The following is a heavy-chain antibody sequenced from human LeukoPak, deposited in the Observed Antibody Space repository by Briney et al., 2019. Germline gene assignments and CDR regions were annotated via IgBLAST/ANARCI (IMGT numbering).Heavy chain of an antibody. CDR1: GGSISSGGYS. V-gene: IGHV4-30-2*01. J-gene: IGHJ4*02. Sequence: SETLSLTCAVSGGSISSGGYSWSWIRQPPGKGLEWIGYIYHSGSTYYNPSLKSRVTISVDRSKNQFSLKLSSVTAADTAVYYCARGSANNYYGSGSYYNDPYYFDYWGQGTLVTVSS. D-gene: IGHD3-10*01. CDR3: ARGSANNYYGSGSYYNDPYYFDY. CDR2: IYHSGST.